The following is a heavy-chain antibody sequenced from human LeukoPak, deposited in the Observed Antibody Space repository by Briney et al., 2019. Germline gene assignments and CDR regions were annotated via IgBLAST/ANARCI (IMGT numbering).Heavy chain of an antibody. D-gene: IGHD3-16*01. V-gene: IGHV3-7*03. CDR3: ARAGGGVFDY. J-gene: IGHJ4*02. Sequence: GGSLRLSCVDSGFTFSSYWMSWVRQAPGKGLEWVANIKQDGSERYYVDFVKGRFTISRDNAKNSLYLQMNSLRAEDTAVYYCARAGGGVFDYWGQGTLVTVSS. CDR2: IKQDGSER. CDR1: GFTFSSYW.